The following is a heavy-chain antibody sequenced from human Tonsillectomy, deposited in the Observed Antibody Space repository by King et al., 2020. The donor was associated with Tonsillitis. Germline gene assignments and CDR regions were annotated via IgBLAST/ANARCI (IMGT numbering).Heavy chain of an antibody. J-gene: IGHJ4*02. Sequence: QLVQSGAEVKKPGASVKVSCKASGYTFTSYGISWVRQAPGQGLEWMGWISVYNGNTNYAQKLQGRVTMTTDTSTSTAYMELRSLRSDDTAVYYCASDRSPDSRWLQLEFDYWGQGSLVTVSS. D-gene: IGHD5-24*01. CDR1: GYTFTSYG. V-gene: IGHV1-18*01. CDR2: ISVYNGNT. CDR3: ASDRSPDSRWLQLEFDY.